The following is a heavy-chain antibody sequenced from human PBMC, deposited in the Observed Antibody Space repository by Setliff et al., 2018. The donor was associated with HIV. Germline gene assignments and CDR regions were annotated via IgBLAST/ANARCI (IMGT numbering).Heavy chain of an antibody. CDR1: DGYISDGDYY. Sequence: ETLSLTCTVSDGYISDGDYYWTWIRQPPGKALEWLAHIFSNDEKSYSTSLKSRLTISKDTSKSQVVLTMTNMDPVDTATYYCAHSRGWLQSHYFDYWGQGTLVTVSS. CDR3: AHSRGWLQSHYFDY. CDR2: IFSNDEK. D-gene: IGHD5-12*01. V-gene: IGHV2-26*01. J-gene: IGHJ4*02.